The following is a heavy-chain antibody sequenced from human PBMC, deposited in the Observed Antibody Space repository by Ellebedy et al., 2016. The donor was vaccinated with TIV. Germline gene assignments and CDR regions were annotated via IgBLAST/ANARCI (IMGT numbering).Heavy chain of an antibody. CDR2: IDWDDDK. CDR3: ARSMIVRMASMYCFDY. CDR1: GFSLSTSGMC. V-gene: IGHV2-70*11. J-gene: IGHJ4*02. D-gene: IGHD5-24*01. Sequence: SGPTLVKPTQTLTLTCTFSGFSLSTSGMCVSWIRQPPGKALEWLARIDWDDDKYYSTSLKTRLTISKDTSKSQVVLTMTNMDPADTGTYYCARSMIVRMASMYCFDYWGQGTRVTVSS.